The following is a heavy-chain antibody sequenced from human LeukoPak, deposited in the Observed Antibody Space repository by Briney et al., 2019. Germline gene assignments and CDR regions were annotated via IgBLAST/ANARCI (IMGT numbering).Heavy chain of an antibody. CDR1: GFTFRNYV. CDR2: ITSSNTI. V-gene: IGHV3-48*02. CDR3: ARFLRNYWYSDY. J-gene: IGHJ4*02. D-gene: IGHD1-7*01. Sequence: GGSLRLSCSASGFTFRNYVMHWVRQAPGKGLEWISQITSSNTIYYADSVKGRFTISRDNDMNSLYLQMNSLTDEDTAMYYCARFLRNYWYSDYWGQGTLVTVSS.